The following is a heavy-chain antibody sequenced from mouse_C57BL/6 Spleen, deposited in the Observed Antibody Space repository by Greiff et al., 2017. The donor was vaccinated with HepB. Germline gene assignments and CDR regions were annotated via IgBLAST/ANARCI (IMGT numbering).Heavy chain of an antibody. CDR3: ARSPIVKKAYWYFDV. V-gene: IGHV1-53*01. Sequence: QVQLQQSGTELVKPGASVKLSCKASGYTFTSYWMHWVKQRPGQGLEWIGNINPSNGGTNYNEKFKSKATLTVDKSSSTAYMQLSSLTSEDSAVYYCARSPIVKKAYWYFDVWGTGTTVTVSS. CDR1: GYTFTSYW. J-gene: IGHJ1*03. CDR2: INPSNGGT. D-gene: IGHD2-12*01.